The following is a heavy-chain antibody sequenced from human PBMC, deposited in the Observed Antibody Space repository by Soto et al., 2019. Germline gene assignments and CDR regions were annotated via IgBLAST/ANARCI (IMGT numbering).Heavy chain of an antibody. V-gene: IGHV1-18*01. CDR3: ARAVYGGNSGSWYSDL. Sequence: QAQLEQSGPEVKKHGASVNVSCKASGYPFSSYSITCVRQDPGQGLEWKGWISAYNGNTNYAQKLKGIVTMTRDTYAKTVNMELRSLPSDDPAVYYFARAVYGGNSGSWYSDLWGRGTLVTVSS. J-gene: IGHJ2*01. CDR1: GYPFSSYS. D-gene: IGHD4-17*01. CDR2: ISAYNGNT.